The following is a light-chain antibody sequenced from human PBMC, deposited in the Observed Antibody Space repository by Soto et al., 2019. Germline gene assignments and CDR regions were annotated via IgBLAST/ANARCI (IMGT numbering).Light chain of an antibody. CDR2: GAS. Sequence: IQLTQSPSSLSASVGDRVTITCRASQGISSYLAWYQQKPGKAPKLLISGASALQSGVPSRFSGSGSGTDFTLTISSLQPEDVATYYCQKYNSAPHTVGQGT. CDR3: QKYNSAPHT. J-gene: IGKJ1*01. CDR1: QGISSY. V-gene: IGKV1-9*01.